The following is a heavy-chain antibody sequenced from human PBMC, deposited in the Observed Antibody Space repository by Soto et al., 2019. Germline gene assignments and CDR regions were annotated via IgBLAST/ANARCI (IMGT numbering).Heavy chain of an antibody. V-gene: IGHV3-48*01. J-gene: IGHJ5*02. CDR1: GFTFSSYS. Sequence: SLRLSCAASGFTFSSYSMNWVRQAPGKGLEWVSYISSSSSTIYYADSVKGRFTISRDNAKNSLYLQMNSLRAEDTAVYYCAREDIVVVPAAPYNWFDPWGQGTLVTVSS. CDR2: ISSSSSTI. CDR3: AREDIVVVPAAPYNWFDP. D-gene: IGHD2-2*01.